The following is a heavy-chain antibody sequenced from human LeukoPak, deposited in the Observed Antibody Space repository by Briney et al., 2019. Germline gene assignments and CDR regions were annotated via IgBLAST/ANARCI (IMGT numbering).Heavy chain of an antibody. V-gene: IGHV4-39*07. CDR2: INHSGST. D-gene: IGHD3-16*01. CDR3: ARAPGGGPPL. J-gene: IGHJ4*02. CDR1: GGSISSSSYY. Sequence: PSETLSLTCTVSGGSISSSSYYWGWIRQPPGKGLEWIGEINHSGSTNYNPSLKSRVTISVDTSKNQFSLRLSSVTAADTAVYYCARAPGGGPPLWGQGTLVTVSS.